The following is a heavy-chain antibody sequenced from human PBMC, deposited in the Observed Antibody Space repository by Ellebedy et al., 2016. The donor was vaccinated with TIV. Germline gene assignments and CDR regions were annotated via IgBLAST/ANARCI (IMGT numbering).Heavy chain of an antibody. Sequence: GESLKISCSASGFTFRNHAMHWVRQAPGKGLEWVAVISPDGNNKYYADSVKGRFTVSRDNSKNALYLDMNTLRAEATAVYYCARDLHFAFDYWGRGTLVTVSS. V-gene: IGHV3-30*04. J-gene: IGHJ4*02. CDR1: GFTFRNHA. CDR3: ARDLHFAFDY. CDR2: ISPDGNNK.